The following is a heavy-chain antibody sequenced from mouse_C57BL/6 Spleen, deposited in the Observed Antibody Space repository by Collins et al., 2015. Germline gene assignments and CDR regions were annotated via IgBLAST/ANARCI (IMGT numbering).Heavy chain of an antibody. CDR1: TFSDYG. V-gene: IGHV5-17*01. CDR2: INSGSSTI. CDR3: TRGLYGAFDF. J-gene: IGHJ2*01. Sequence: TFSDYGMHWVRQAPEKGLEWIAYINSGSSTIYYADTVKGRFTISRDNAKSTLFLQMTSLRSEDTAMYFCTRGLYGAFDFWGQGTTLTVSS. D-gene: IGHD1-1*01.